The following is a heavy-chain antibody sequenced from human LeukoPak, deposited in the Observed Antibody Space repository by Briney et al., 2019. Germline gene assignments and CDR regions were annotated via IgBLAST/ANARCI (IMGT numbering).Heavy chain of an antibody. J-gene: IGHJ4*02. CDR3: ARDRGSGSYTKLDY. Sequence: GGSLRLSCAASGFTFSSCSMNWVRQAPGKGLEWVSSISSSSSYIYYADSVKGRFTISRDNAKNSLYLQMNSLRAEDTAVYYCARDRGSGSYTKLDYWGQGTLVTVSS. D-gene: IGHD3-10*01. V-gene: IGHV3-21*01. CDR2: ISSSSSYI. CDR1: GFTFSSCS.